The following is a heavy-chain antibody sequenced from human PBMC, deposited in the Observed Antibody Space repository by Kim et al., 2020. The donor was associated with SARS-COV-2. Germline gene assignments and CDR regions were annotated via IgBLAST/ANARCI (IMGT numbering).Heavy chain of an antibody. CDR3: VRLSSGYRNWFDP. J-gene: IGHJ5*02. D-gene: IGHD3-22*01. Sequence: YSPSFHGQVTLSADTSISTAYLQWSSLKASDTAMYYCVRLSSGYRNWFDPWGQGTLVTVSS. V-gene: IGHV5-51*01.